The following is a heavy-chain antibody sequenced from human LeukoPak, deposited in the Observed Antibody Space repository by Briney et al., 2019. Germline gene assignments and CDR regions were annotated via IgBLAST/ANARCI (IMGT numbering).Heavy chain of an antibody. CDR1: GFTFSSYA. Sequence: GGSLRLSCAASGFTFSSYAMHWVRQAPGKGLEWVAVIWYDGSNKYYADSVKGRFTISRDNSKNTLYLQMNSLRAEDTAVYYCARQAAPHPNYYYYGMDVWGQGTTVTVSS. CDR3: ARQAAPHPNYYYYGMDV. V-gene: IGHV3-33*08. J-gene: IGHJ6*02. CDR2: IWYDGSNK.